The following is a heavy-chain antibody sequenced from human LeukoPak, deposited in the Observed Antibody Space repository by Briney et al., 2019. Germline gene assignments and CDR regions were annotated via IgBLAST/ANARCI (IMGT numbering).Heavy chain of an antibody. V-gene: IGHV4-34*01. Sequence: PSETLSLTCAVYGGSFSGYYWSWIRQPPGKGLEWIGEINHSGSTNYNPSLTSRVTISVDTSKNQFSLKLSSVTAADTAVYYCARGGPAAIDFDYWGQGTLVTVSS. CDR1: GGSFSGYY. D-gene: IGHD2-2*02. J-gene: IGHJ4*02. CDR2: INHSGST. CDR3: ARGGPAAIDFDY.